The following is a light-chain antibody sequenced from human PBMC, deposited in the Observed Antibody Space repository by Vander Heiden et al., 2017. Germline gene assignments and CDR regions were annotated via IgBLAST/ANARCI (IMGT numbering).Light chain of an antibody. CDR2: LSS. CDR3: MQALQTPPYT. Sequence: DIVMTQSPLSLPVTPGEPASISCRSSQSLLHSNGYNYLDWYLQKPGQSPQLLIYLSSTRASGVPDRFSGSGSGTGFTLKISRVEAEDVGVYYCMQALQTPPYTFGQGTKLEI. J-gene: IGKJ2*01. CDR1: QSLLHSNGYNY. V-gene: IGKV2-28*01.